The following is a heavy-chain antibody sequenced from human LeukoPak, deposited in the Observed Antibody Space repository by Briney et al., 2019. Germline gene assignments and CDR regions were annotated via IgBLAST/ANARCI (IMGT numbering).Heavy chain of an antibody. V-gene: IGHV1-18*01. J-gene: IGHJ4*02. CDR3: ARGSIVMAGRTFDS. D-gene: IGHD6-19*01. CDR1: GYTFSSYG. CDR2: ISGFNGDT. Sequence: ASVKVSCKASGYTFSSYGMSWLRQAPGQGLEWMGWISGFNGDTIYSEKFQGRVTMTTDTSTTTGYMEMRSLRPDDTALYYCARGSIVMAGRTFDSWGPGTLVTVSS.